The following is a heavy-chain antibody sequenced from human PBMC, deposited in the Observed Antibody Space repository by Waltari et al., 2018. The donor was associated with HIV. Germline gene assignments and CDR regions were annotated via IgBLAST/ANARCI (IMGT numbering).Heavy chain of an antibody. CDR1: GFTFSNYG. V-gene: IGHV3-23*01. J-gene: IGHJ6*02. D-gene: IGHD6-13*01. CDR2: ISGSGGST. CDR3: VKEHQYSHTWYSYYGMDV. Sequence: EVQVLESGGALVQPGGSVRLSCAASGFTFSNYGMRWVRQAPGKWLEWVSTISGSGGSTYDADSVKGRFTVSRDNSKNTLYLQMNSLRAEDTAVYFCVKEHQYSHTWYSYYGMDVWGQGTTVTVSS.